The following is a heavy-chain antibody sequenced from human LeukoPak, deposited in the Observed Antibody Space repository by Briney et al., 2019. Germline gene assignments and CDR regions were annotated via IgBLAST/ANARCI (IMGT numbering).Heavy chain of an antibody. V-gene: IGHV4-59*01. Sequence: SETLSLTCTVSGGSISTYYWSWIRQPPGKGLEWIGFLYSGGSTKYNPSLESRVTISVDTSKNQFSLRLTSVTAADTAVYFWARDGSGTYLNWFAPWGQGTLVTVSS. CDR3: ARDGSGTYLNWFAP. CDR2: LYSGGST. CDR1: GGSISTYY. D-gene: IGHD3-10*01. J-gene: IGHJ5*02.